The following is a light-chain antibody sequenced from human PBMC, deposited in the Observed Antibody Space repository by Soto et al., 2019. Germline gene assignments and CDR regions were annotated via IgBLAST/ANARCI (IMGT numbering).Light chain of an antibody. CDR1: SSNIGAGYD. CDR3: QSYDSSLSVYV. CDR2: GNS. V-gene: IGLV1-40*01. Sequence: QSVLTQPPSVSGAPGQRVTISCTGSSSNIGAGYDVHWYQQLPGTAPKLLIYGNSNRHSGVPDRFSGSKSGTSASLAITGLQAEDEADYYCQSYDSSLSVYVFGAGTKLTVL. J-gene: IGLJ1*01.